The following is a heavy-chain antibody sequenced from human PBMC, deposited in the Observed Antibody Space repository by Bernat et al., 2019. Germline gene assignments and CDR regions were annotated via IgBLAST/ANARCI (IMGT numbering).Heavy chain of an antibody. D-gene: IGHD2-2*02. V-gene: IGHV3-33*01. Sequence: QVQLVESGGGVVQPGRSLRLSCAASGFTFSSYGMHWVRQAPGKGLEWVAVIWYDGSNKYYADSVKGRCTISRDNSKNTLYLQMNSLRTEDTAVYYCAREGCISTSCYTTGAWFDPWGQGTLVTVSS. CDR1: GFTFSSYG. CDR3: AREGCISTSCYTTGAWFDP. CDR2: IWYDGSNK. J-gene: IGHJ5*02.